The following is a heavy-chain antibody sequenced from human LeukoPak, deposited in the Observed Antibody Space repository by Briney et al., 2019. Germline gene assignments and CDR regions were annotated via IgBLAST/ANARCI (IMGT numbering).Heavy chain of an antibody. V-gene: IGHV3-21*01. Sequence: KPGRSLRLSCTASGFTFSSYSMNWVRHAPGKVLEWVSSITSSSDYVYYADSVKGRFTIYRDNAEKSLNLPMNRLRADDTAVYYCAREFKSGYGMWAWGQGTLVTVSS. CDR1: GFTFSSYS. CDR3: AREFKSGYGMWA. D-gene: IGHD5-18*01. J-gene: IGHJ5*02. CDR2: ITSSSDYV.